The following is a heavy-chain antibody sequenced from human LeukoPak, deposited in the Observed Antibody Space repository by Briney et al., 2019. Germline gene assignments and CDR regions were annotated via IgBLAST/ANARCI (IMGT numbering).Heavy chain of an antibody. Sequence: GGSLRLSCAASGFTFSSYGMHWVRQAPGKGLEWVAVIWYDGSNKYHADSVKGRFTISRDNSKNTLYLQMNSLRAEDTAVYYCAREKYSSGRGFDYWGQGTLVTVSS. V-gene: IGHV3-33*01. CDR3: AREKYSSGRGFDY. D-gene: IGHD6-19*01. CDR1: GFTFSSYG. J-gene: IGHJ4*02. CDR2: IWYDGSNK.